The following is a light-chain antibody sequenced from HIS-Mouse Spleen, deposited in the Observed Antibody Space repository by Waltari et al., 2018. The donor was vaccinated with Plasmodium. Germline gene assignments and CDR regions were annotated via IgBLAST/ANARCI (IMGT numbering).Light chain of an antibody. CDR1: QSVSSN. J-gene: IGKJ2*01. CDR3: PQYNPCPPST. V-gene: IGKV3-15*01. Sequence: EIVMTQSPATLSVSPGERATLACRASQSVSSNLAWYKQKPGQAPRLLIYGASTRATGIPARFSGSGSGTEFTLTISSMQSEDFAFYYCPQYNPCPPSTFGPGTNLEIK. CDR2: GAS.